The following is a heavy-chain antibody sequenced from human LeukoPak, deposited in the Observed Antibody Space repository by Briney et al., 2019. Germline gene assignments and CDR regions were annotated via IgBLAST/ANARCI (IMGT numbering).Heavy chain of an antibody. V-gene: IGHV4-39*02. CDR1: GGSISSSSYY. D-gene: IGHD6-13*01. CDR2: IYYSGST. CDR3: AGDQGSRPGIAAAG. J-gene: IGHJ4*02. Sequence: SETLSLTRTVSGGSISSSSYYWGWIRQPPGKGLEWIGGIYYSGSTYYNPSLKSRVTISVDTSKNQFSLKLSSVTAADTAVYYCAGDQGSRPGIAAAGWGQGTLVTVSS.